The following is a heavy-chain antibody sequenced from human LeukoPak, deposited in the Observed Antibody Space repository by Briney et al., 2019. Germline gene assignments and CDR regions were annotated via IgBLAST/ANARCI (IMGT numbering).Heavy chain of an antibody. D-gene: IGHD3-22*01. CDR1: GFTFGSYS. J-gene: IGHJ4*02. CDR3: ATYYYDSSGYGNFDY. V-gene: IGHV3-21*01. Sequence: GGSLRLSCAASGFTFGSYSMNWVRQAPGKGLEWVSSISSSSSYIYYADSVKGRFTISRDNAKNSLYLQMNSLRAEDTAVYYCATYYYDSSGYGNFDYWGQGTPVTVSS. CDR2: ISSSSSYI.